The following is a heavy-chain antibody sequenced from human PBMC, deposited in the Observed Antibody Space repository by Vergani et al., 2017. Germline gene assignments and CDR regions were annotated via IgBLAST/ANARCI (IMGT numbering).Heavy chain of an antibody. Sequence: QLQLQESGPGLVKPSETLSLTCTVSGGSISSSSYYWGWIRQPPGKGLEWIGSIYYSGSTYYNPSLKSRVTISVDTSKNQFSLKLSSVTAADTAVYYCARDGAIAVAGHNWVDPWGQGTLVTVSS. CDR2: IYYSGST. V-gene: IGHV4-39*02. CDR3: ARDGAIAVAGHNWVDP. CDR1: GGSISSSSYY. J-gene: IGHJ5*02. D-gene: IGHD6-19*01.